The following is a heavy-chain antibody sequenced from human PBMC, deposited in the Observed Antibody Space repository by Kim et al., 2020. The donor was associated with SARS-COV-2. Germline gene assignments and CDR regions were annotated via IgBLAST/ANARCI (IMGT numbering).Heavy chain of an antibody. Sequence: NPSLKRRATMSVDTSKMQFSLRLSSVTAADTAVYFCARIYSSYFYLDVWGKGTSVTVSS. D-gene: IGHD2-15*01. CDR3: ARIYSSYFYLDV. J-gene: IGHJ6*03. V-gene: IGHV4-39*01.